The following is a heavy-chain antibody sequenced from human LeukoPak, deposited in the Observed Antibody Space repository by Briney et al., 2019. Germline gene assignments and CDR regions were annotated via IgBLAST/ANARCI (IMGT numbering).Heavy chain of an antibody. Sequence: GGSLRLSCAASGLTFSSYNMNWVRQAPGKGLEWLSYISSGSRTIFYADSVKGRFTISRDNAKNSLFLQMNSLRAEDTAVYYCARESITGHRDFDYWGQGTLVTVSS. CDR3: ARESITGHRDFDY. V-gene: IGHV3-48*01. D-gene: IGHD1-20*01. CDR1: GLTFSSYN. J-gene: IGHJ4*02. CDR2: ISSGSRTI.